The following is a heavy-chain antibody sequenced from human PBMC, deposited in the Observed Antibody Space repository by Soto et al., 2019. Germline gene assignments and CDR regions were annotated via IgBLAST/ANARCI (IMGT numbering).Heavy chain of an antibody. CDR3: ARSGGNSYYYGMDV. CDR2: IYYSANT. V-gene: IGHV4-31*02. D-gene: IGHD3-10*01. J-gene: IGHJ6*02. Sequence: QVQLQESGPGLVKPSQTLSLTCSVSGGSISSGGYYWSWIRQPPGKGLEWIGYIYYSANTHYNPSLKGRVSIPADTSKNQFSLNLSSVTAADTAVYYCARSGGNSYYYGMDVWGQGTTVTVSS. CDR1: GGSISSGGYY.